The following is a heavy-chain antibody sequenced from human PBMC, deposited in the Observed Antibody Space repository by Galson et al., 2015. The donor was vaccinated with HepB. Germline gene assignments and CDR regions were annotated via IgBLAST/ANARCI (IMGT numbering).Heavy chain of an antibody. CDR1: GFTFSRFG. CDR3: ARDGVAISGYFDY. Sequence: SLRLSCAASGFTFSRFGMHWVRQAPGKGLEWLAVIWSDGNNIYYADSVKGRFTISIDNSKNTLYLQMNSLRAEDTAVYYCARDGVAISGYFDYWGQGTLVTVSS. D-gene: IGHD3-3*01. V-gene: IGHV3-33*01. CDR2: IWSDGNNI. J-gene: IGHJ4*02.